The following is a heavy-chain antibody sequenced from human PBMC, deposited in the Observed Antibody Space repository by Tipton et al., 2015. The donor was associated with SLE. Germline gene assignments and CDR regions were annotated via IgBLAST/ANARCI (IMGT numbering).Heavy chain of an antibody. Sequence: GSLRLSCAASGFTFSTFWMTWVRQAPGKGLEWVANIKQDASEKYFVDSVKGRFTISRDNAKNSLYLQMKSLRAEDTAVYYCARPYHSSGGSLRAFDIWGQGTVVTVSS. CDR2: IKQDASEK. J-gene: IGHJ3*02. CDR3: ARPYHSSGGSLRAFDI. CDR1: GFTFSTFW. V-gene: IGHV3-7*03. D-gene: IGHD6-25*01.